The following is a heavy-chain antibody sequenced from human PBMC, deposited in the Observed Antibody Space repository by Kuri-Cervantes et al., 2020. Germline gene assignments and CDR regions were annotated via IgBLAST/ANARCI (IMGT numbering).Heavy chain of an antibody. CDR3: AKDMVGMVRGVTFDY. CDR1: GFTFDDYA. V-gene: IGHV3-9*01. Sequence: SLKISCAASGFTFDDYAMHWVRQAPGKGLEWVSGISWNSGSIGYADSVKGRFTISRDNAKNSLYLQMNSLRAEDTALYYCAKDMVGMVRGVTFDYWGQGTLVTVSS. J-gene: IGHJ4*02. D-gene: IGHD3-10*01. CDR2: ISWNSGSI.